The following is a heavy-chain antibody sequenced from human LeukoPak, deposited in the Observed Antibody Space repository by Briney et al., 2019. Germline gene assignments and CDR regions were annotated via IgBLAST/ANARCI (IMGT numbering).Heavy chain of an antibody. CDR3: AKEDVMTVAFDY. J-gene: IGHJ4*02. Sequence: GGSLRLSCAASGFTFSSYGMHWVRQAPGKGLEWVAFIRYDGSNKYYADSVKGRFTISRDNSKNTLYLQMNSLRAEDTAVYYCAKEDVMTVAFDYWGQGTLVTVSS. CDR1: GFTFSSYG. V-gene: IGHV3-30*02. CDR2: IRYDGSNK. D-gene: IGHD3-16*01.